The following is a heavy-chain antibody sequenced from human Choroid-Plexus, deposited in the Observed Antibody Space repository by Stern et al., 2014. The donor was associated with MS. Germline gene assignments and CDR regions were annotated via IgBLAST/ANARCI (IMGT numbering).Heavy chain of an antibody. CDR3: VTTSPGIEARGPGWV. CDR2: LKSAADGGTA. Sequence: VQLVQSGGGLVQPGGSLRVSCAASGFIFSSYAMSWVRQAPGKGLEWVGRLKSAADGGTADYAAPMKGRFSISRDDSKNSLYLQINRLNTEDTAVYYCVTTSPGIEARGPGWVWGQGTLVTVSS. CDR1: GFIFSSYA. V-gene: IGHV3-15*01. J-gene: IGHJ4*02. D-gene: IGHD6-13*01.